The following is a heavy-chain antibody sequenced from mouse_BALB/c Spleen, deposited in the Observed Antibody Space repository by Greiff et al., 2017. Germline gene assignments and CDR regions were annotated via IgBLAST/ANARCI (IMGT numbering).Heavy chain of an antibody. Sequence: EVKLVESGGGLVQPGGSMKLSCVASGFTFSNYWMNWVRQSPEKGLEWVAEIRLKSNNYATHYAESVKGRFTISRDDSKSSVYLQMNKLRADDTGIYYCTAELGAWFAYWGQGTLVTVSA. CDR3: TAELGAWFAY. V-gene: IGHV6-6*02. J-gene: IGHJ3*01. CDR2: IRLKSNNYAT. CDR1: GFTFSNYW. D-gene: IGHD4-1*01.